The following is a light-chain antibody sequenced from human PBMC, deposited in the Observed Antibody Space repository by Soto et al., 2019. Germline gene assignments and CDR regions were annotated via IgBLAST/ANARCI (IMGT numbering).Light chain of an antibody. Sequence: DIVMTQSPDSLAVSLGERATINCKSSQTVLYSSNNKNYLAWYQQKPGQPPKLLIYWASIRQSGVPDRFSGSGSGTDFTLTISSLQAEDVAVYYCQQYYSTPLTFVGGSKVERK. V-gene: IGKV4-1*01. CDR3: QQYYSTPLT. CDR2: WAS. CDR1: QTVLYSSNNKNY. J-gene: IGKJ4*01.